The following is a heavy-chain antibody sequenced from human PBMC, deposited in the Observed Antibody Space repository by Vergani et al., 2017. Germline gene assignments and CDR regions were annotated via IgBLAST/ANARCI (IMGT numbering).Heavy chain of an antibody. J-gene: IGHJ3*02. CDR3: ARAVAGTGGAFDI. CDR1: GGSISSGSYY. V-gene: IGHV4-61*02. D-gene: IGHD6-19*01. Sequence: QVQLQESGPGLVKPSQTLSLTCTVSGGSISSGSYYWSWIRQPAGKGLEWIGRIYTSGSTNYNPSLKSRVTISVDTSKNQFSLKLSSVTAADTAVYYCARAVAGTGGAFDIGGQGTMVTVSS. CDR2: IYTSGST.